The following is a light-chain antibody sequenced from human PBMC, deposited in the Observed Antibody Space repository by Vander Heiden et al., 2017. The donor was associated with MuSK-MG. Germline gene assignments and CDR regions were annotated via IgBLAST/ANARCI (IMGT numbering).Light chain of an antibody. CDR3: QQDGTTPLT. V-gene: IGKV3-20*01. CDR2: GAS. Sequence: EIVLTQSPGTLSLSPGERATRSCWASQCDTYSSLAWYQQKPGQAPRLLIYGASSRATGIPARFSGSGSGTDFTLTISRLEPEDFAVYYCQQDGTTPLTFGGGTKVEIK. CDR1: QCDTYSS. J-gene: IGKJ4*01.